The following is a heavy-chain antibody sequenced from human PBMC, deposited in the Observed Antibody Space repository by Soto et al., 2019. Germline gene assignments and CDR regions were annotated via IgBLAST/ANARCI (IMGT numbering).Heavy chain of an antibody. V-gene: IGHV1-46*03. D-gene: IGHD6-6*01. CDR3: TRGGYSSSSFDY. CDR1: GYTFTNYD. J-gene: IGHJ4*02. Sequence: QVQLVQSGAAVKKPGASVKISCKASGYTFTNYDMHWVRQAPGQGLKWMGIIKTSGGSTNSAQMFQGRVTMTRDTTTSTVYMELNSLKSEDTAVYYCTRGGYSSSSFDYWGQGTLVTVSS. CDR2: IKTSGGST.